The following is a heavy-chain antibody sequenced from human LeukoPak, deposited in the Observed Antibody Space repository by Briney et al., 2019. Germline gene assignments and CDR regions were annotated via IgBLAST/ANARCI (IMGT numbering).Heavy chain of an antibody. CDR2: ISWGGGST. V-gene: IGHV3-43D*04. D-gene: IGHD3-10*01. J-gene: IGHJ6*04. CDR3: AKDMRVWFGEVLYPSYGMDV. Sequence: GGSLRLSCAASGFTFDDYAMHWVRQAPGKGLEWVSLISWGGGSTYYADSVKGRFTISRDNGKNSLYLQMNSLKAEDTALYYCAKDMRVWFGEVLYPSYGMDVWGKGTTVTVSS. CDR1: GFTFDDYA.